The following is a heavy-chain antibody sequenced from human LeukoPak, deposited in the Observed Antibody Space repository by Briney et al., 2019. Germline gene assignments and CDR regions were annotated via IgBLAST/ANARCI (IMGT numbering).Heavy chain of an antibody. Sequence: PGGSLRLSCAASGFTFSSYAMHWVRQAPGKGLEWVAFISYDGDNKYYADSVKGRFTISRDNSKNTLYLQMNSLRAEDTAVYYCARGQYFDSSGYYVYWGQGTLATVSS. V-gene: IGHV3-30-3*01. CDR3: ARGQYFDSSGYYVY. CDR1: GFTFSSYA. J-gene: IGHJ4*02. CDR2: ISYDGDNK. D-gene: IGHD3-22*01.